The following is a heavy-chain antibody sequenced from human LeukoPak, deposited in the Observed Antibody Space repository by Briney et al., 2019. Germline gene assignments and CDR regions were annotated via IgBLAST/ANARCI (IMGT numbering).Heavy chain of an antibody. V-gene: IGHV3-23*01. J-gene: IGHJ3*02. CDR2: ISGSGGST. D-gene: IGHD3-3*01. CDR3: ARERDDLDAFDI. CDR1: GFTFSSYA. Sequence: AGGSLRLSCAASGFTFSSYAMSWVRQAPGKGLEWVSTISGSGGSTYYADSVKGRFTISRDNSKNTLYLQMNSLRAEDTAVYYCARERDDLDAFDIWGQGTMVTVSS.